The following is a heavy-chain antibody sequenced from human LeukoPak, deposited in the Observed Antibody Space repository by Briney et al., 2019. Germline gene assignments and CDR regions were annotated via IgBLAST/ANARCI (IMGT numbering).Heavy chain of an antibody. D-gene: IGHD6-19*01. J-gene: IGHJ4*02. CDR2: NNTDGTVT. CDR3: ATKQWLAPPPDS. CDR1: GFTFSKYW. Sequence: GGSLRLSCAASGFTFSKYWMLWVRQAPGKGLESVSRNNTDGTVTTYADSVKGRFTVSRDNADNTMFLQMNSVRDEDMAVYYCATKQWLAPPPDSWGQGTPVTVSS. V-gene: IGHV3-74*01.